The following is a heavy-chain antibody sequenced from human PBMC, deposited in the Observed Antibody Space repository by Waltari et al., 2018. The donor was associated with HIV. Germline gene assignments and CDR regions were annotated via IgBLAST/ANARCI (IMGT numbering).Heavy chain of an antibody. CDR2: ISGSDSST. J-gene: IGHJ6*02. V-gene: IGHV3-11*01. Sequence: VQLLESGGGLVKPGGYLTLSCSASGLPPRDSYVQWIRQAPGRGLEWVSYISGSDSSTYYADSVKGRLTISRDNPKNTLYLQLNSLRAEDTAVYYCARDFDARLTGTPSGAMDVWGQGTTVTVSS. D-gene: IGHD1-7*01. CDR3: ARDFDARLTGTPSGAMDV. CDR1: GLPPRDSY.